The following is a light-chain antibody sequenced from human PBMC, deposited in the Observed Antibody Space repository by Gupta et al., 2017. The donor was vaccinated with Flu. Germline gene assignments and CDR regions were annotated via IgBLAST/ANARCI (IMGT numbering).Light chain of an antibody. V-gene: IGKV3-11*01. CDR1: QSVSRY. CDR2: DES. CDR3: QQRDNWPPFT. J-gene: IGKJ3*01. Sequence: ATLSLSTGERGILSCRASQSVSRYLDWYQQKQGQAPRLLIYDESNRDTGIPARFSGSGYGTEVNLTISSREQEDFAVYYCQQRDNWPPFTFGPGTKVDIK.